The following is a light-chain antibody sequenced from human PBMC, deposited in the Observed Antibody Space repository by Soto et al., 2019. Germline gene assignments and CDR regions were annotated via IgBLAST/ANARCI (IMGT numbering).Light chain of an antibody. CDR3: QQYNNWLQRT. J-gene: IGKJ1*01. Sequence: EIVMTQSPATLSVSPGERATLSCRASQSVSSNLAWYQQKPGQAPRLLIYGASTRATAIPARFSGSGSGTQFTLTISSLQSEDFAVYYRQQYNNWLQRTFGQGTKVEIK. CDR2: GAS. V-gene: IGKV3-15*01. CDR1: QSVSSN.